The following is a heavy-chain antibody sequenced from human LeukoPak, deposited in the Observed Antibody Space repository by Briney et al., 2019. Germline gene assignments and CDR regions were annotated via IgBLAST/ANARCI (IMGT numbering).Heavy chain of an antibody. CDR3: ARPRGAAAGTFGFDP. CDR1: GFTFSSYE. D-gene: IGHD6-13*01. J-gene: IGHJ5*02. CDR2: ISTSGNTR. V-gene: IGHV3-48*03. Sequence: QPGGSLRLSCAASGFTFSSYEMNWVRQAPGKGLEWVSYISTSGNTRYYADSVKGRFTISRDNSKNTLYLQMNSLRAEDTAVYYCARPRGAAAGTFGFDPWGQGTLVTVSS.